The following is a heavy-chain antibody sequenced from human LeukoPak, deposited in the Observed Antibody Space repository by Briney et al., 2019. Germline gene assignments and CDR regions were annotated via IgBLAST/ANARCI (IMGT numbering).Heavy chain of an antibody. V-gene: IGHV3-48*01. CDR3: AREEYYYDSSGYYLPYYFDY. CDR2: ISSSSSTI. CDR1: GFTFSSYS. D-gene: IGHD3-22*01. J-gene: IGHJ4*02. Sequence: PGGSLRLSCAASGFTFSSYSMNWVRQAPGKGLEWVSYISSSSSTIYYADSVKGRFTISRDNAKNSLYLQMNSLGAEDMAVYYCAREEYYYDSSGYYLPYYFDYWGQGTLVTVSS.